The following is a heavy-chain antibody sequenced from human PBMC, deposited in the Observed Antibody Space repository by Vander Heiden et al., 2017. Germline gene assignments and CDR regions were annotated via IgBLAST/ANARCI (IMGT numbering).Heavy chain of an antibody. J-gene: IGHJ6*02. CDR2: ISGSGGST. CDR3: AKSAAAGPTVDYYYGMDV. D-gene: IGHD6-13*01. CDR1: GCTFSSYA. Sequence: EVQLLESGGGLVQPGGSLRLSCAASGCTFSSYAMSWVRQAPGKGLEWVSAISGSGGSTYYADSVKGRFTISRDNSKNTLYLQMNSLRAEDTAVYYCAKSAAAGPTVDYYYGMDVWGQGTTVTVSS. V-gene: IGHV3-23*01.